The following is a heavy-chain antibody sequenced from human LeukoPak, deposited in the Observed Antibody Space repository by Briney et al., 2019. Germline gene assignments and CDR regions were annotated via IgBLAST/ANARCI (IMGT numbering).Heavy chain of an antibody. J-gene: IGHJ5*02. V-gene: IGHV1-18*01. D-gene: IGHD6-13*01. CDR2: TSAYNGNT. CDR1: GYTFTSYG. Sequence: ASVKVSCKASGYTFTSYGISWVRQAPGQGLEWMGWTSAYNGNTNYAQKLQGRVTMTTDTSTSTAYMELRSLRSDDTAVYYCARDKESSSWRGNWFDPWGQGTLVTVSS. CDR3: ARDKESSSWRGNWFDP.